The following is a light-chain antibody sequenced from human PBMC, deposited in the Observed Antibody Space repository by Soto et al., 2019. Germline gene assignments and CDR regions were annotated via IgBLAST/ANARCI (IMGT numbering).Light chain of an antibody. CDR2: GAS. V-gene: IGKV3-20*01. CDR3: QQYGSSPQT. J-gene: IGKJ1*01. CDR1: QSVASSC. Sequence: EIVLTQSPGTLSLSPGERATLSCRASQSVASSCLAWYQQKPGQAPRLLIYGASSRATGIPDRFSGSGSGTDFTLTISRLEPEDFAVYYCQQYGSSPQTFGQGTEVDI.